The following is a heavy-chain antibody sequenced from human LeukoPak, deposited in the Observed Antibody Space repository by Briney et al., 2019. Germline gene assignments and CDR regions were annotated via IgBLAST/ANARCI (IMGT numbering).Heavy chain of an antibody. CDR3: TRHRSGDYRFDY. CDR1: GFTFSGSA. V-gene: IGHV3-73*01. CDR2: IRSKANSYAT. Sequence: GGSLRLSCAASGFTFSGSAMHWVRQASGKGLEWVGRIRSKANSYATAYAASVKGRFTISRDDSKNTAYLQMNSLKTGDTAVYYCTRHRSGDYRFDYWGQGTLVTVSS. D-gene: IGHD4-17*01. J-gene: IGHJ4*02.